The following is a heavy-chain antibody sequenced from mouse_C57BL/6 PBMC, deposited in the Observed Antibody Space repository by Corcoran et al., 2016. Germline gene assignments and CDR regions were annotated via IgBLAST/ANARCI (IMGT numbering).Heavy chain of an antibody. J-gene: IGHJ4*01. Sequence: QVQLQQSGPELVKPGASVKISCKASGYTFTDYYINWVKQRPGQGLEWIGWIFPGSGSTYYNEKFKGKATLTVDKSSSTAYMLLSSLTSEDSAVYFCAREEGLWLRRDYYAMDYWGQGTSVTVSS. D-gene: IGHD2-2*01. CDR1: GYTFTDYY. V-gene: IGHV1-75*01. CDR3: AREEGLWLRRDYYAMDY. CDR2: IFPGSGST.